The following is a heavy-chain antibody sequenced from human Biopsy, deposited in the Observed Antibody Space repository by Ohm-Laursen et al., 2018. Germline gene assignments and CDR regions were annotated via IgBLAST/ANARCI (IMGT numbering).Heavy chain of an antibody. J-gene: IGHJ3*02. CDR2: IYYSGST. CDR1: GGSISSDY. CDR3: ARGEAGVYDALDI. D-gene: IGHD5/OR15-5a*01. Sequence: SETLSLTCTVSGGSISSDYWSWIRQTPGKGLEWSGYIYYSGSTNYNPSLKGRVTISVAVDTSKSQFSLRLSSVTAADTAMYYCARGEAGVYDALDIWGQGTMVIVSS. V-gene: IGHV4-59*01.